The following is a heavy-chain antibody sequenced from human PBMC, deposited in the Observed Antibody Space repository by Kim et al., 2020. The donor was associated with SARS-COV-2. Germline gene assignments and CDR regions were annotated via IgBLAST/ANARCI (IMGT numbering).Heavy chain of an antibody. CDR2: VYHLGTT. CDR1: GGSISGYY. D-gene: IGHD6-19*01. Sequence: SETLSLTCIVSGGSISGYYWSWIRQPPGEGLEWIGYVYHLGTTNYNPSLKSRVTMSVDTSKDQFSLNLSSVTAADTAVYYCVRSNNNGWYLGAFDAWGHGTMVTVSS. J-gene: IGHJ3*01. V-gene: IGHV4-59*01. CDR3: VRSNNNGWYLGAFDA.